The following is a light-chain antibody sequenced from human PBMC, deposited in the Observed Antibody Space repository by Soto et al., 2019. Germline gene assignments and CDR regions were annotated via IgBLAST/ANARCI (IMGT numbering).Light chain of an antibody. V-gene: IGLV1-40*01. Sequence: QSVLTQPPSVSGAPGQRVTISCTGTSSNIGAGYDVHWYQQFPGTAPKLLSYGNRNRPSGVPDRFSGSKSGTSASLAITGLQAEDEATYDCQSCDISLSGSGVFVTGTKLTVL. CDR2: GNR. CDR1: SSNIGAGYD. CDR3: QSCDISLSGSGV. J-gene: IGLJ1*01.